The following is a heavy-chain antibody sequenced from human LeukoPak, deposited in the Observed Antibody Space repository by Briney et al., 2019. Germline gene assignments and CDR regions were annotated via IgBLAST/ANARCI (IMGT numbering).Heavy chain of an antibody. CDR2: IYSGGSGST. Sequence: GGSLRLSGAASGFTVSSSYMSWVRQAPGKGLEWVSVIYSGGSGSTYYADSVKGRFTISRDNSKNTLNLQMNSLRAEDTAVYYCAHRKATSWAHDYWGQGTLVTVSS. CDR1: GFTVSSSY. D-gene: IGHD2-2*01. CDR3: AHRKATSWAHDY. V-gene: IGHV3-53*01. J-gene: IGHJ4*02.